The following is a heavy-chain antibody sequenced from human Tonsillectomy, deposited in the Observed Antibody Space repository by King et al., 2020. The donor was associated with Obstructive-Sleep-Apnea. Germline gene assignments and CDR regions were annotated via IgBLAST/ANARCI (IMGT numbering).Heavy chain of an antibody. CDR3: AISVDTAMVFDY. D-gene: IGHD5-18*01. V-gene: IGHV4-59*08. J-gene: IGHJ4*02. CDR1: GGSISSYY. CDR2: VYYSGST. Sequence: QLQESGPGLVKPSETLSLTCTVSGGSISSYYWSWIRQPPGKGLEWIWYVYYSGSTNYNPSLKSRVTISVDTSKKQFSLKLSSVTAADTAVYYCAISVDTAMVFDYWGQGTLVTVSS.